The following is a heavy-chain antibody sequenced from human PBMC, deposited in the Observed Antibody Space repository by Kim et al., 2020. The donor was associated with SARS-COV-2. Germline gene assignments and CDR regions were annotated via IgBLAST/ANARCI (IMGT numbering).Heavy chain of an antibody. CDR2: INPNSGGT. CDR3: APSGYSSSWYQNYWFDP. Sequence: ASVKVSCKASGYTFTGYYMHWVRQAPGQGLEWMGWINPNSGGTNYAQKFQGRVTMTRDTSISTAYMELSRLRSDDTAVYYCAPSGYSSSWYQNYWFDPWGQGTQVTVSS. J-gene: IGHJ5*02. V-gene: IGHV1-2*02. D-gene: IGHD6-13*01. CDR1: GYTFTGYY.